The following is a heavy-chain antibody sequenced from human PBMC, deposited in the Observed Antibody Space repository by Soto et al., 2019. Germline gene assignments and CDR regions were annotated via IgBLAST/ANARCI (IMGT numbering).Heavy chain of an antibody. Sequence: QVQLQESGPGLVKPSETLSLTCTVSGGSISSYYWSWIRQPPGKGLEWIGYIYYSGSTNDNPSLKSRVPISVDTSKNQFSLKLSSVTAADTAVYYCARDGTRGYSSGWYALSYWGQGTLVTVSS. CDR1: GGSISSYY. V-gene: IGHV4-59*01. CDR3: ARDGTRGYSSGWYALSY. CDR2: IYYSGST. J-gene: IGHJ4*02. D-gene: IGHD6-19*01.